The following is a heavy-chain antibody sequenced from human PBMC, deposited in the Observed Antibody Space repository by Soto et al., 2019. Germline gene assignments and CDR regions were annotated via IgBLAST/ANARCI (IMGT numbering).Heavy chain of an antibody. V-gene: IGHV1-69*01. D-gene: IGHD6-6*01. CDR3: ARGTEYEYSSSSSFDS. J-gene: IGHJ4*02. CDR1: GGTFSSYA. CDR2: IIPIFGTA. Sequence: QVQLVQSGAEVKKPGSSVKVSCKASGGTFSSYAISWVRQAPGQGLEWMGGIIPIFGTANYAQKFQGRVTITADESTSTADRELSSLTSEDTAVYYCARGTEYEYSSSSSFDSWGQGTLVTVSS.